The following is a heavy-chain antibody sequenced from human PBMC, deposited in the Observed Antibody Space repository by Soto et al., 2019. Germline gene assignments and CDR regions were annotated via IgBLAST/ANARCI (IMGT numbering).Heavy chain of an antibody. CDR3: AREPQSGNYFHYYGLDV. J-gene: IGHJ6*02. CDR1: GDSVSSNSAA. CDR2: TYYRSKWYD. Sequence: SQTLSITCAISGDSVSSNSAAWSWIRQSPSRGLEWLGRTYYRSKWYDDFAVSVKSRITINPDTSKNQFPLQLSSVTPEDTAVYYCAREPQSGNYFHYYGLDVWSQGTTVTVSS. V-gene: IGHV6-1*01. D-gene: IGHD1-26*01.